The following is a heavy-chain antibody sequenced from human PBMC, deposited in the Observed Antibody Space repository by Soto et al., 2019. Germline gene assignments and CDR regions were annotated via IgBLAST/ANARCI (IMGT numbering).Heavy chain of an antibody. D-gene: IGHD2-2*01. CDR3: ARDPTADIVVVPAAIRFDP. CDR1: GFTFSSYA. J-gene: IGHJ5*02. Sequence: QVQLVESGGGVVQPGRSLRLSCAASGFTFSSYAMHWVRQAPGKGLEWVAVISYDGSNKYYADSVKGRFTISRDNSKKTLYLQMNSLRAEDTAVYYCARDPTADIVVVPAAIRFDPWGQGTLVTVAS. CDR2: ISYDGSNK. V-gene: IGHV3-30-3*01.